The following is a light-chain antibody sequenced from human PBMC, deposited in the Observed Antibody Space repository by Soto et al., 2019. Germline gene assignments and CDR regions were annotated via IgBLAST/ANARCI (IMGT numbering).Light chain of an antibody. CDR1: QSVSSN. Sequence: ELVMTQSPATLSVSPGERATLSCRASQSVSSNLAWYQQKPGQAPRLLIYDASTRATGIPARFSGSGSGTEFTLTISSLQSEDFAVYYCHQYNNWPRTFGQGTKVEIK. J-gene: IGKJ1*01. CDR2: DAS. V-gene: IGKV3-15*01. CDR3: HQYNNWPRT.